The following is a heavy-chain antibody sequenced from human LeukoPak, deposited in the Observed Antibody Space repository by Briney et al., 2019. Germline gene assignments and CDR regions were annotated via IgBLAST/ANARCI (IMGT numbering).Heavy chain of an antibody. Sequence: PSGTLSLTCAVSGGSISSSNWWSWVRQPPKKGLEWIGEIYHSGSTNYNPPLKSRVTISVDTSKNQFSLKLSSVTAADTAVYYCARGVVVVPAAILTVDAFDIWGQGTMVTVSS. V-gene: IGHV4-4*02. D-gene: IGHD2-2*02. CDR2: IYHSGST. CDR3: ARGVVVVPAAILTVDAFDI. CDR1: GGSISSSNW. J-gene: IGHJ3*02.